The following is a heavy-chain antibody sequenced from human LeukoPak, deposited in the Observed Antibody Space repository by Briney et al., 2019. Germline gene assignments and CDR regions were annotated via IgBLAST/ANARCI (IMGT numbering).Heavy chain of an antibody. CDR1: GGSVSISSYY. Sequence: SETLSLTCTVSGGSVSISSYYWGWIRQPPGQGLEWIGSIYYSGNTYYNPSLKSRVTISVDTFKNQFSLKLSSVTAADTAVYYCARYHSGYDDYWGQGTLVTVSS. V-gene: IGHV4-39*07. CDR3: ARYHSGYDDY. D-gene: IGHD5-12*01. J-gene: IGHJ4*02. CDR2: IYYSGNT.